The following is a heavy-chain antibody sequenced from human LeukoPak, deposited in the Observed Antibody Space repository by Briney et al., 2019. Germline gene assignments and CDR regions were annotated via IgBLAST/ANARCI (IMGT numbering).Heavy chain of an antibody. D-gene: IGHD4-17*01. J-gene: IGHJ5*02. Sequence: PGGSLRLSCAASGFTFSSYGMHWVRQAPGKGLEWVAFIRYDGSNKYYADSVKGRFTISRDNSKNTLSLQMNSLRAEDTAVYYCASSIYGDYSWFDPWGQGTLVTVSS. V-gene: IGHV3-30*02. CDR1: GFTFSSYG. CDR3: ASSIYGDYSWFDP. CDR2: IRYDGSNK.